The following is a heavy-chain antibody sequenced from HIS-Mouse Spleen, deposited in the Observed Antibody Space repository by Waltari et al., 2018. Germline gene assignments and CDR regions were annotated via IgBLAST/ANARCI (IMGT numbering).Heavy chain of an antibody. Sequence: FQGRVTMTRDTSISTAYMELSRLRSDDTAVYYCARGGQYSSGWYDYWGQGTLVTVSS. V-gene: IGHV1-2*02. D-gene: IGHD6-19*01. J-gene: IGHJ4*02. CDR3: ARGGQYSSGWYDY.